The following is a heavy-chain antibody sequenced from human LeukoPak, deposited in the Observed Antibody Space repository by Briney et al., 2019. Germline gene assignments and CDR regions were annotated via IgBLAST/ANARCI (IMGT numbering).Heavy chain of an antibody. CDR3: ARTQIYGSGSYYIGNYYYYGMDV. J-gene: IGHJ6*04. D-gene: IGHD3-10*01. V-gene: IGHV4-34*01. Sequence: SETLSLTCAVYGGSFSGYYWSWIRQPPGKGLEWIGEINHSGSTNYNPSLKSRVTISVDTSKNQFSLKLSFVTAADTAVYYCARTQIYGSGSYYIGNYYYYGMDVWGKGTTVTVSS. CDR1: GGSFSGYY. CDR2: INHSGST.